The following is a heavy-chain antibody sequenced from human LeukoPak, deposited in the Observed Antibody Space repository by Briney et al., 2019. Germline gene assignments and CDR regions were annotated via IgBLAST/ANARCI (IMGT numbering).Heavy chain of an antibody. CDR1: GSTFTGYY. CDR3: ARDQWDSSGWFDY. J-gene: IGHJ4*02. D-gene: IGHD6-19*01. CDR2: INPNSGGT. Sequence: GASVKVSCKASGSTFTGYYMHWVRQAPGQGLEWMGWINPNSGGTNYAQKFQGRVTMTRDTSISTAYMELSRLRSDDTAVYYCARDQWDSSGWFDYWGQGTLVTVSS. V-gene: IGHV1-2*02.